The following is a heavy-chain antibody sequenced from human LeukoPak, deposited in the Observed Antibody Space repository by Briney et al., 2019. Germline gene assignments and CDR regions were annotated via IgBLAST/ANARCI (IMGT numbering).Heavy chain of an antibody. D-gene: IGHD3-22*01. Sequence: PSETLSLTCTVSGGSISSYYWSWIRQPAGKGLEWIGRIYTSGSTNYNPSLKSRVTMSVDTSKNQFSLKLSSVTAADTAVYYCARGNYYDSSGYYGHDAFDIWGQGTMVTVSS. CDR3: ARGNYYDSSGYYGHDAFDI. CDR1: GGSISSYY. V-gene: IGHV4-4*07. CDR2: IYTSGST. J-gene: IGHJ3*02.